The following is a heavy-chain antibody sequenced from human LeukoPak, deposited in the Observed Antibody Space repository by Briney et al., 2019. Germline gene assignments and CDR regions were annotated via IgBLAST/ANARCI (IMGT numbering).Heavy chain of an antibody. Sequence: SGPALVKPTQTHTLTCTFSGFSLSTSGMRVSWVRQPPGKALEWLARIDWDDDKFYSTSLKTRLTISKDTSKIQVVLTMTNMDPVDTATFYCARVRCGGDCYPDYWGQGTLVTVSS. J-gene: IGHJ4*02. V-gene: IGHV2-70*04. CDR2: IDWDDDK. CDR1: GFSLSTSGMR. D-gene: IGHD2-21*02. CDR3: ARVRCGGDCYPDY.